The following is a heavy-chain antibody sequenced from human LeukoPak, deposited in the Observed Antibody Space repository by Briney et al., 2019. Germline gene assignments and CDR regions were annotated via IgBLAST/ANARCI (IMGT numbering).Heavy chain of an antibody. D-gene: IGHD3-3*01. CDR1: GFTFSDYY. CDR2: ISSSGSTI. V-gene: IGHV3-11*01. CDR3: ARDAYSQHYDFWSD. J-gene: IGHJ4*02. Sequence: GGSLRLSCAASGFTFSDYYMSWIRQAPGKGLEWVSYISSSGSTIYYADSVKGRFIISRDNARNSLYLQMNSLRAEDTAVYYCARDAYSQHYDFWSDWGQGTLVTVSS.